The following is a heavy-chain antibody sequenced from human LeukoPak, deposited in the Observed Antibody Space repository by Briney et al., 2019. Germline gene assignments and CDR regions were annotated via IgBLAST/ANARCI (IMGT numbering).Heavy chain of an antibody. CDR2: ISSTSTYI. D-gene: IGHD6-19*01. V-gene: IGHV3-21*04. Sequence: PGGSLRLSCAASGFTFSSYSMNWVRQTPGKGLEWVSSISSTSTYIYYADSVKGRFTISRDDSKNTLYLQMNSLRAEDTAVYYCAKAVAGRYDYWGQGTLVTVSS. CDR1: GFTFSSYS. J-gene: IGHJ4*02. CDR3: AKAVAGRYDY.